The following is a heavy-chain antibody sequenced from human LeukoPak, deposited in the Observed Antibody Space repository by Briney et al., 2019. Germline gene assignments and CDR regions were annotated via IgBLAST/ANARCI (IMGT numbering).Heavy chain of an antibody. CDR3: ARDQGYASGAWSDAFNI. CDR1: GDSVSSNSAA. V-gene: IGHV6-1*01. D-gene: IGHD6-19*01. Sequence: SQTLSLTCAISGDSVSSNSAAWNWIRQSPSRGLEWLGRTYYRSKWYNDYAVCVKSRITINPDTSKNQFSLHLNSVTPEDTAVYYCARDQGYASGAWSDAFNIWGQGTMVTVSS. CDR2: TYYRSKWYN. J-gene: IGHJ3*02.